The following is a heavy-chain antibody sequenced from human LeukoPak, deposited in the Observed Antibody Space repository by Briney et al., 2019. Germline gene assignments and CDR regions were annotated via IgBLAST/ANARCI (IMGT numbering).Heavy chain of an antibody. CDR1: GYSISSGYY. CDR3: ARHFIFYYGSGRRYYFDY. J-gene: IGHJ4*02. Sequence: PSETLSLTCTVSGYSISSGYYWAWIRQPPGKGLQWIGNIYHSGNTYYNPSLKSRVSISVDTSKNQFSLKLSSVTAADTAVYYCARHFIFYYGSGRRYYFDYWGQGTLVTVSS. V-gene: IGHV4-38-2*02. D-gene: IGHD3-10*01. CDR2: IYHSGNT.